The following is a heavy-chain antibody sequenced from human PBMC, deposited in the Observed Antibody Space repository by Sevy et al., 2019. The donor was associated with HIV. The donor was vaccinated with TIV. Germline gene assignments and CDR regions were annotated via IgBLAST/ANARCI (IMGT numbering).Heavy chain of an antibody. J-gene: IGHJ4*02. Sequence: GGSLRLSCAASGFTFSSYGMHWVRQAPGKGLEWVALIWFDGSNTYYADSVKGRFTISRDIAKNILHLQINSLRGEDTAVYYCARDLEFYDNGDYGPAFMPDYWGQGTLVTVSS. CDR3: ARDLEFYDNGDYGPAFMPDY. V-gene: IGHV3-33*01. D-gene: IGHD4-17*01. CDR1: GFTFSSYG. CDR2: IWFDGSNT.